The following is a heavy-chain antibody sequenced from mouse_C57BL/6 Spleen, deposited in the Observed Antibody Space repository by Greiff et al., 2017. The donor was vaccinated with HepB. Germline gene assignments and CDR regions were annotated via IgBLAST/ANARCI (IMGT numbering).Heavy chain of an antibody. CDR1: GFSLTSYG. Sequence: QVQLQQSGPGLVQPSQSLSITCTVSGFSLTSYGVHWVRQTPGKGLEWLGVIWRGGSTDYNAAFMSRLSITKDNSKSQVFFKMNSLQADDTAIYYCAKRGGYYEGAMDYWGQGTPVTVSS. CDR3: AKRGGYYEGAMDY. CDR2: IWRGGST. D-gene: IGHD2-3*01. J-gene: IGHJ4*01. V-gene: IGHV2-5*01.